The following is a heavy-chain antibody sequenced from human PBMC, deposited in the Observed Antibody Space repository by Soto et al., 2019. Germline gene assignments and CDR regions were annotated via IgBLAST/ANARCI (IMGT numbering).Heavy chain of an antibody. CDR1: GGTFSSYA. CDR3: ARDRYSYGRNSYFAS. D-gene: IGHD5-18*01. CDR2: IIPIFGTA. V-gene: IGHV1-69*12. J-gene: IGHJ4*02. Sequence: QVQLVQSGAEVKKPGSSVKVSCKASGGTFSSYAISWVRQAPGQGLEWMGGIIPIFGTANYAQKFQGRVTIPADESTSTAYMELSSLRSEDTAVYYCARDRYSYGRNSYFASWGQGTLVTVSS.